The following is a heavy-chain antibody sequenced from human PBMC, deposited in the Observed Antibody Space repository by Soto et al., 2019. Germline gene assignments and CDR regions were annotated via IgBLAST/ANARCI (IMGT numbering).Heavy chain of an antibody. CDR2: IIPIFGTA. J-gene: IGHJ6*02. V-gene: IGHV1-69*13. D-gene: IGHD2-15*01. CDR3: ARGYCSGGSCYYYYYGMDV. Sequence: SVKVSCKASGGTFSSYAISWLRQAPGQGLEWMGGIIPIFGTANYAQKFQGRVTITADESTSTAYMELSSLRSEDTAVYYCARGYCSGGSCYYYYYGMDVWGQGTTVTVSS. CDR1: GGTFSSYA.